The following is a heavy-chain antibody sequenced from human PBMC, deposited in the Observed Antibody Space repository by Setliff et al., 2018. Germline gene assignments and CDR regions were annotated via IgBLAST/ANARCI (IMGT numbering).Heavy chain of an antibody. CDR2: TIPLFGTT. V-gene: IGHV1-69*05. CDR3: AREGVDTRSSTDYRYYMDV. D-gene: IGHD5-18*01. CDR1: GYTFRSYA. Sequence: SSVKVSCKASGYTFRSYAMNWVRQAPGQGLEWMGGTIPLFGTTDYAQKFHGRLTIITDESPSTASMELTSLTSDDTAVYYCAREGVDTRSSTDYRYYMDVWGKGTTGTV. J-gene: IGHJ6*03.